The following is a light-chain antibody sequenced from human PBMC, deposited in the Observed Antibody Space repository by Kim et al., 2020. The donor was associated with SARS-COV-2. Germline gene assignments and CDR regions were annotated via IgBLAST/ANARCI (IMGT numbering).Light chain of an antibody. CDR1: SSNIVNNS. CDR2: DNN. V-gene: IGLV1-51*01. CDR3: GTWDSSMSAGV. J-gene: IGLJ2*01. Sequence: GQKVTISCSGSSSNIVNNSVSWYQQLPGTAPKLLIYDNNKRPAGIPDRFSGSKSGTSATLGINGLQTGDEADYYCGTWDSSMSAGVFGGGTQLTVL.